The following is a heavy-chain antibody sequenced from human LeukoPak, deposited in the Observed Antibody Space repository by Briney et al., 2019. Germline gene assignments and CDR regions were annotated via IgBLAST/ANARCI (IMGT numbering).Heavy chain of an antibody. CDR1: GYTFTGYY. CDR2: INPNSGGT. V-gene: IGHV1-2*02. CDR3: ARAKRNYYGSGSYYKMGDAFDI. J-gene: IGHJ3*02. D-gene: IGHD3-10*01. Sequence: ASVKVSCKASGYTFTGYYMHWVRQAPGQGLEWMGWINPNSGGTNYARKSQGRVTMTRDTSISTAYMELSRLRSDDTAVYYCARAKRNYYGSGSYYKMGDAFDIWGQGTMVTVSS.